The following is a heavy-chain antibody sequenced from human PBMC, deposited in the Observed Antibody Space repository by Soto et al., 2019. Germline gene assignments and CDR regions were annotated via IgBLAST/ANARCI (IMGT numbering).Heavy chain of an antibody. Sequence: PGGSLRLSCAASGFTFSSYWMSWVRQAPGKGLEWVANIKQDGSEKYYVDSVKGRFTISRDNAKNSLYLQMNSLRAEDTAVYYCAKTGYSPYATFDYWGQGTLVTVSS. D-gene: IGHD2-15*01. J-gene: IGHJ4*02. CDR1: GFTFSSYW. CDR2: IKQDGSEK. CDR3: AKTGYSPYATFDY. V-gene: IGHV3-7*01.